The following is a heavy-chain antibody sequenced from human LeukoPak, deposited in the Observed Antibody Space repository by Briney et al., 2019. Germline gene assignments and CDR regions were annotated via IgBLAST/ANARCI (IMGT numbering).Heavy chain of an antibody. Sequence: SGTLSLTCAVSDGSITDNWWSWVRRPPGKGLEWIGEIFHSGGTNYNPSLKSRVTISIDTSKNQLSLNLNSVTAADTAVYYCARAAAYNLDHWGQGTLVIVSS. J-gene: IGHJ4*02. CDR1: DGSITDNW. D-gene: IGHD6-13*01. V-gene: IGHV4-4*02. CDR3: ARAAAYNLDH. CDR2: IFHSGGT.